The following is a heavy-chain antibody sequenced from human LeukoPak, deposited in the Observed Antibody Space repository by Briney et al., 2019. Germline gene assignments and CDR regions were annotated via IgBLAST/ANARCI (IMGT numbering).Heavy chain of an antibody. CDR1: GFTFRGFA. D-gene: IGHD6-13*01. V-gene: IGHV3-23*01. J-gene: IGHJ4*02. CDR2: ISGSGDNT. Sequence: PGGSLRLSCAASGFTFRGFAMSWVRRTPGKGLEWVSGISGSGDNTLYADSVKGRFTISRDNAKNSLYLQMNSLRAEDTAVYYCARDVSSSLDYWGQGTLVTVSS. CDR3: ARDVSSSLDY.